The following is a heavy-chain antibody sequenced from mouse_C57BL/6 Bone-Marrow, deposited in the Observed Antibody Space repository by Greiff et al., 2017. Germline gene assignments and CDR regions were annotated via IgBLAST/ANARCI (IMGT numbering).Heavy chain of an antibody. V-gene: IGHV14-1*01. CDR1: GFNITGYY. CDR3: ASYYYGSSSYYAMDY. D-gene: IGHD1-1*01. CDR2: IDPEDGDT. Sequence: EVQLQQSGAELVRPGASVKLSCTASGFNITGYYMHWVKQRPGQGLEWIGRIDPEDGDTEYAPKFQGKATLTADTSSNTAYLQLSSLTSEDTAVYYCASYYYGSSSYYAMDYWGQGTSVTVSS. J-gene: IGHJ4*01.